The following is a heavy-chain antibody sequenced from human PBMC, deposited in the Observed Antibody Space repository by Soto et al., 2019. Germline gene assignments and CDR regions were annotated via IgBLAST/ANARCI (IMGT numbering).Heavy chain of an antibody. CDR2: IYYSGST. V-gene: IGHV4-39*01. D-gene: IGHD5-18*01. Sequence: QLQLQESCPGLVTPSETLSLTCTFSGGSISSSSYYWCWLRQPPGNGLEWIGSIYYSGSTYYNPSLKSRVTISVDTSKNKCSLKLSSVTAADTAVYYCARHVDTALVTSYFDYWGQGTLVTVSS. J-gene: IGHJ4*02. CDR1: GGSISSSSYY. CDR3: ARHVDTALVTSYFDY.